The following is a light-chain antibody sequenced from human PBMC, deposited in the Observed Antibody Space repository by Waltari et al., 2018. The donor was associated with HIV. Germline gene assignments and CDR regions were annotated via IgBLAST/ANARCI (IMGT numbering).Light chain of an antibody. CDR3: QSYDSSHVV. CDR2: GNS. V-gene: IGLV1-40*01. J-gene: IGLJ2*01. CDR1: SSNIGAGYD. Sequence: QSVLTQPPSVSGAPGQRVTISCTGSSSNIGAGYDVHWYQQLPGTAPKLLIYGNSNRPSGVPDRCSGSKSGTSASLAITGLQAEDEADYYCQSYDSSHVVFGGGTKLTVL.